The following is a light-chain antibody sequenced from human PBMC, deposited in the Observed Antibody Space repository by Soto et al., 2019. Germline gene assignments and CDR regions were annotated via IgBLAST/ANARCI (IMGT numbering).Light chain of an antibody. J-gene: IGLJ2*01. CDR2: KVS. CDR1: SSDIGAYDY. Sequence: QSVLTQPASVSGSPGQSITISCTGTSSDIGAYDYVSWYQQHTGRVPKLIIYKVSNRPSGVSSRFSGSKSGNTASLTIFGLQAEDEADYYCCSHASASVLLFGGGTKLTVL. V-gene: IGLV2-14*01. CDR3: CSHASASVLL.